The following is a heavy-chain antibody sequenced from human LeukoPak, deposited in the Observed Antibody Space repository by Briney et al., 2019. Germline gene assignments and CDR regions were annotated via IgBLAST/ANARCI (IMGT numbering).Heavy chain of an antibody. CDR2: ISYDGSNK. CDR3: AKDLGGGSGCYDL. D-gene: IGHD6-19*01. CDR1: GFTFSSAW. J-gene: IGHJ2*01. V-gene: IGHV3-30*18. Sequence: PGGSLRLSCAASGFTFSSAWMSWVRQAPGKGLEWVAIISYDGSNKYYADSVQGRFTISRDNSKNTLYLQMNSLRAEDTAVYYCAKDLGGGSGCYDLWGRGTLVTVSS.